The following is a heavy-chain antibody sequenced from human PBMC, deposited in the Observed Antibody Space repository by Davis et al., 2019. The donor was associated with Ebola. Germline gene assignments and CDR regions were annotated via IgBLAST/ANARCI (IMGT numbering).Heavy chain of an antibody. CDR1: GFTFSSYA. J-gene: IGHJ4*02. Sequence: GESLKISCAASGFTFSSYAMSWVRQAPGKGLEWVSSISSSSSYIYYADSVKGRFTISRDNSKNTLYLQMNSLSAEDTAVYYCAIVSSGWSHFRYWGQGTLVTVSS. CDR3: AIVSSGWSHFRY. V-gene: IGHV3-23*01. CDR2: ISSSSSYI. D-gene: IGHD6-19*01.